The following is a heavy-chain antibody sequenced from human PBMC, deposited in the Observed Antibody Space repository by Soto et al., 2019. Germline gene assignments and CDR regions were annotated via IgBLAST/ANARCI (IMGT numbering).Heavy chain of an antibody. CDR2: VSADNGNT. V-gene: IGHV1-18*01. Sequence: GASVKVSCKASGYTFSNYDISWVRQAPGQGLEWMGWVSADNGNTNYAQRFQGRVTMTTDTSTSTAHMELRSLRSDDTAVYYCARRGLDYWGQGTLVTVSS. CDR3: ARRGLDY. CDR1: GYTFSNYD. J-gene: IGHJ4*02.